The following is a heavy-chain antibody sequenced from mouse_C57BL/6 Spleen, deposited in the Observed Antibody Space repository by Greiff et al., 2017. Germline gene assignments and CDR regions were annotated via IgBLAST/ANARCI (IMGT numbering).Heavy chain of an antibody. CDR2: INPSSGYT. J-gene: IGHJ2*01. CDR1: GYTFTSYT. CDR3: ARYDYDGRVDY. V-gene: IGHV1-4*01. Sequence: QVQLQQSGAELARPGASVKMSCKASGYTFTSYTMHWVKQRPGQGLEWIGYINPSSGYTKYNQKFKDKATLTADKSSSTAYMQLSSLTSEDSAVYYCARYDYDGRVDYWGQGTTLTVSS. D-gene: IGHD2-4*01.